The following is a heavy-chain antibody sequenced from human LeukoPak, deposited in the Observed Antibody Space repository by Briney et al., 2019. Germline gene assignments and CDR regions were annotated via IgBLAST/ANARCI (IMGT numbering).Heavy chain of an antibody. V-gene: IGHV4-61*09. CDR2: INTSGST. J-gene: IGHJ4*02. CDR1: GGSISSGSYF. Sequence: SETLSLTCTVSGGSISSGSYFWTWIRQPAGKGLEWIGHINTSGSTNYNPSLKSRVTISVDTSKNQFSLKLSSVTAADTAVFYCAREGYTSSWYSGYYYFDYWGQGTLVTVSS. CDR3: AREGYTSSWYSGYYYFDY. D-gene: IGHD6-13*01.